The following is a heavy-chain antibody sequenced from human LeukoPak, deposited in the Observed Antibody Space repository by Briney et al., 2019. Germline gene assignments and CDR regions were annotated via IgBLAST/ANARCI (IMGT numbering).Heavy chain of an antibody. CDR1: GYTFTGYY. Sequence: ASVKVSCKASGYTFTGYYMRWVRQAPGQGLEWMGWINPNSGGTNYAQKFQGRVTMTRDTSISTAYMELSRLRSDDTAVYYCARGPRTAASYYYYMDVWGKGTTVTVSS. CDR3: ARGPRTAASYYYYMDV. J-gene: IGHJ6*03. D-gene: IGHD6-25*01. CDR2: INPNSGGT. V-gene: IGHV1-2*02.